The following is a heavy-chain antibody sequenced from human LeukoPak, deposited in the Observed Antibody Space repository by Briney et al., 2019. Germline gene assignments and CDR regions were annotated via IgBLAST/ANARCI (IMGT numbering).Heavy chain of an antibody. CDR2: INAGNGNT. CDR3: VRERGTYQRDAFDI. Sequence: ASVKVSCKASGYTFTSYAMHWVRQAPGQRLEWMGWINAGNGNTKYSQKFQGRVTMTRDTSTSTVYMELSSLRSEDTAVYFCVRERGTYQRDAFDIWGQGTMVTVSP. V-gene: IGHV1-3*01. D-gene: IGHD2-2*01. CDR1: GYTFTSYA. J-gene: IGHJ3*02.